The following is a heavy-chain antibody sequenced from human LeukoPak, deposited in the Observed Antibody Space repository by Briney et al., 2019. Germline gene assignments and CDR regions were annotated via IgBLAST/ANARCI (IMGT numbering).Heavy chain of an antibody. V-gene: IGHV1-2*02. J-gene: IGHJ4*02. D-gene: IGHD1-26*01. CDR2: INPNCGGT. CDR3: ARSYSGFGYALHDY. Sequence: ASVKVSCKASGYTFTDYYMHWVRQAPGQGLEWMGWINPNCGGTNYAQKFQGRVTMTRDTPISTAYMELSSLRSDDTAMYYCARSYSGFGYALHDYWGQGTLVTVSS. CDR1: GYTFTDYY.